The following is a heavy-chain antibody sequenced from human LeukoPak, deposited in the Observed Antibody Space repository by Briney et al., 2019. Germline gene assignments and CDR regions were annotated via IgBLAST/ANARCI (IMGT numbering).Heavy chain of an antibody. CDR2: INPSGSST. V-gene: IGHV1-46*01. CDR3: ARQSYSGYDY. CDR1: GYSFTSHY. D-gene: IGHD5-12*01. Sequence: ASVKVSCKASGYSFTSHYMHWVRQAPGQGLEWLGLINPSGSSTLYAQKFQGRVTMTRDMSTTTDYMELSSLRSEDTAVYYCARQSYSGYDYWGQGTLVTVSS. J-gene: IGHJ4*02.